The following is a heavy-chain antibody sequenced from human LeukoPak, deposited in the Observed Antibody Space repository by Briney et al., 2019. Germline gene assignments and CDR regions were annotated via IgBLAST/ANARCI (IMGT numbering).Heavy chain of an antibody. J-gene: IGHJ4*02. V-gene: IGHV4-59*08. Sequence: SETLSLTCTVSGGSISSYYWSWIRQPPGKGLEWIGYIYYSGSTNYNPSLKSRVTISVDTSKNQFSLKLSSVTAADTAVYYCAAYGSGTDSHYWGQGTLVTVSS. CDR1: GGSISSYY. CDR2: IYYSGST. CDR3: AAYGSGTDSHY. D-gene: IGHD3-10*01.